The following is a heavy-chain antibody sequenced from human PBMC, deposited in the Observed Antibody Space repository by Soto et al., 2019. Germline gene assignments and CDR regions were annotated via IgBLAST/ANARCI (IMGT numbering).Heavy chain of an antibody. CDR1: GFIFCNYP. J-gene: IGHJ6*02. Sequence: GGSLRLSCAVSGFIFCNYPMSWVRQAPGKGLEWVSSVSTSGSNTYYADSVKGRFTMSRDNSENRLHLQMNNLRAEDTAVYYCARVGCSSTSCYHTTLYYYYGMDVWGQGTTVTVSS. V-gene: IGHV3-23*01. D-gene: IGHD2-2*01. CDR3: ARVGCSSTSCYHTTLYYYYGMDV. CDR2: VSTSGSNT.